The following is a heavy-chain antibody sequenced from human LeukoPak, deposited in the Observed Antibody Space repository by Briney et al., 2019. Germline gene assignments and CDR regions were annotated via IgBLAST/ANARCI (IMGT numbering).Heavy chain of an antibody. J-gene: IGHJ4*02. CDR1: GFTFSSYG. V-gene: IGHV3-30*18. Sequence: GGSLRLSCAASGFTFSSYGMHWVRQAPGKGLEWVAVISYDGSNKYYADSVKGRFTISRDNSKNTLYLQMNSLRAEDTAVYYCAKDGRDGYKYYFDYWGQGTLVTVSS. D-gene: IGHD5-24*01. CDR3: AKDGRDGYKYYFDY. CDR2: ISYDGSNK.